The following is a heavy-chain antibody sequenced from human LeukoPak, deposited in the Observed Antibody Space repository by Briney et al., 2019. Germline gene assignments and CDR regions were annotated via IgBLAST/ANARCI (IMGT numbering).Heavy chain of an antibody. CDR3: ARWGCEYYDILTRSYYFDY. CDR2: INPSGGST. D-gene: IGHD3-9*01. V-gene: IGHV1-46*01. CDR1: GYTFTSYY. Sequence: ASVKVSCKASGYTFTSYYMHWVRQAPGQGLEWMGIINPSGGSTSYAQKFQGRVTMTRDTSTSTVYMELSSLRSEDTAVYYCARWGCEYYDILTRSYYFDYWGQGTLVTVSS. J-gene: IGHJ4*02.